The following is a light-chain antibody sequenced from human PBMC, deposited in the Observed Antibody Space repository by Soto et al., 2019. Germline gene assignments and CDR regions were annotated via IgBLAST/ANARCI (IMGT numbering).Light chain of an antibody. CDR3: QHSYNTPRT. V-gene: IGKV1-39*01. Sequence: DIQRTQSPPSLSASVGDRLTITCRASQNIDTYINWYQQKPGKAPRLLIFAASHLQTGVPSRFSGSGSGTDFILTISSLQPEDFATYYCQHSYNTPRTFGQGTTVDIK. CDR1: QNIDTY. J-gene: IGKJ1*01. CDR2: AAS.